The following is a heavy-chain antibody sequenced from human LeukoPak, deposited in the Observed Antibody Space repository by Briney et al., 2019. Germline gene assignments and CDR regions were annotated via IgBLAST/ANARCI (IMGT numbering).Heavy chain of an antibody. Sequence: SETLSLTCTVSGGSISSYYWSWIRQPPGKGLKWIGYIYYSGSTNYNPSLKSRVTISVDTSKNQFSLKLSSVTAADTAVYYCARHATTVTPFDYWGQGTLVTVSS. V-gene: IGHV4-59*08. CDR2: IYYSGST. J-gene: IGHJ4*02. CDR1: GGSISSYY. D-gene: IGHD4-17*01. CDR3: ARHATTVTPFDY.